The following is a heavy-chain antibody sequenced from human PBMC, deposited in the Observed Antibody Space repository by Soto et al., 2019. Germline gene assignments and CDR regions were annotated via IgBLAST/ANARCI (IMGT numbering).Heavy chain of an antibody. CDR1: GGSISGYF. Sequence: QVQLQESGPGLVKPSETLSLTCTVSGGSISGYFWSWIRQPPGKGLQWIGNIYNSGNTDYNPSLMSRDTISVDTSRNQVSLTLPSMTAADTAVYFCAAPPRYWGQGILVAVSS. CDR3: AAPPRY. V-gene: IGHV4-59*01. CDR2: IYNSGNT. J-gene: IGHJ4*02.